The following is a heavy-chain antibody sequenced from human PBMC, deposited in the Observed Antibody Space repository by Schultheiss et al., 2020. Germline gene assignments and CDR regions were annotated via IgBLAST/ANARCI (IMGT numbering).Heavy chain of an antibody. CDR2: IYAGDSDT. V-gene: IGHV5-51*01. D-gene: IGHD3/OR15-3a*01. Sequence: GESLKISCKGSGSSFSNYWIGWVRQMPGKGLEWMGMIYAGDSDTKYSPSFKGQVSISVDRSISTAYLHWSSLRASDTAMYYCARQVPLSDWLFREKYFDYWGQGTLVTVSA. CDR1: GSSFSNYW. CDR3: ARQVPLSDWLFREKYFDY. J-gene: IGHJ4*02.